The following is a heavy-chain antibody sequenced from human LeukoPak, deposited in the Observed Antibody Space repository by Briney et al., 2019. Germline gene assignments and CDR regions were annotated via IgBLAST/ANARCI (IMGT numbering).Heavy chain of an antibody. CDR1: GGTFSSYA. Sequence: SETVSFKASGGTFSSYAISWVRQAPGQGLEWMGGIIPIFGTANYAQKFQGRVTITADESTSTAYMELSSLRSEDTAVYYCARGGDIVVVPAAERGWFDPWGQGTLVTVSS. J-gene: IGHJ5*02. V-gene: IGHV1-69*13. CDR2: IIPIFGTA. D-gene: IGHD2-2*01. CDR3: ARGGDIVVVPAAERGWFDP.